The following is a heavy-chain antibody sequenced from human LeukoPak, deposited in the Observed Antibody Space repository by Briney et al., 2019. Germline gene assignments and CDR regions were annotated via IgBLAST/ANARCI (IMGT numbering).Heavy chain of an antibody. J-gene: IGHJ5*02. CDR1: GGSISSSSYY. CDR2: IYYSGST. CDR3: ARGFGSSSWYYHSWFDP. Sequence: SETLSLTCTVSGGSISSSSYYWGWIRQPPGKGLEWIGSIYYSGSTYYNPSLKSRVTISVDTSKNQFSLKLSSVTAADTAVYYCARGFGSSSWYYHSWFDPWGQGTLVTVSS. D-gene: IGHD6-13*01. V-gene: IGHV4-39*07.